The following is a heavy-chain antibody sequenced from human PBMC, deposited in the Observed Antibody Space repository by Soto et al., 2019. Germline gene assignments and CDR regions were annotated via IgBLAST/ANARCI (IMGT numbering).Heavy chain of an antibody. D-gene: IGHD1-1*01. J-gene: IGHJ4*02. Sequence: QVQLVQSGAEVKKPGASVKVSCKASGYTYTNYGLSWVRQAPGQGLEWMGWISAYNGDTNYAQRLQGRVNMTTDTSPSTAYMELRSLRSDETAVYYCARATGSYFRYFFDSWGQGTLVTVSS. V-gene: IGHV1-18*04. CDR3: ARATGSYFRYFFDS. CDR1: GYTYTNYG. CDR2: ISAYNGDT.